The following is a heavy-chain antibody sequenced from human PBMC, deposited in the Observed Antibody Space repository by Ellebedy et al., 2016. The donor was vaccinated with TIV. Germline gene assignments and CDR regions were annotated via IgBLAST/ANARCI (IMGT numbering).Heavy chain of an antibody. Sequence: ASVKVSCXASGYTFTSYGISWARQAPGQGLEWMGWISAYNGNTNYAQKFQGRVTITADESTSTAYMELSSLRSEDTAVYYCARFRTPYSSSWYYFDYWGQGTLVTVSS. CDR2: ISAYNGNT. D-gene: IGHD6-13*01. CDR3: ARFRTPYSSSWYYFDY. CDR1: GYTFTSYG. V-gene: IGHV1-18*01. J-gene: IGHJ4*02.